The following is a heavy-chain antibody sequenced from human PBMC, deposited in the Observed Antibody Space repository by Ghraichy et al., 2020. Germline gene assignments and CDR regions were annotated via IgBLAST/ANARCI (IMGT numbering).Heavy chain of an antibody. CDR3: ARDLRGYVHPYNYFDP. V-gene: IGHV4-61*01. CDR1: GGSVSSGTYY. J-gene: IGHJ5*02. D-gene: IGHD6-25*01. CDR2: IYTTGST. Sequence: SETLSLTCSVSGGSVSSGTYYWTWIRQPPGKALEWIGYIYTTGSTDYNPSLKSRLTVSLDTSKNQFSLKLRSVTAADTAVYFCARDLRGYVHPYNYFDPWGQGPRVTVSS.